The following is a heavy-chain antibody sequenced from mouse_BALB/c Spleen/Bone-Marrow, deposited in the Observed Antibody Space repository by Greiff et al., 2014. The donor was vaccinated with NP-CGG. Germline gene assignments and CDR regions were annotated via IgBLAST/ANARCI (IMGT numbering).Heavy chain of an antibody. CDR2: IDPANGNT. D-gene: IGHD2-4*01. CDR1: GFNIKDTY. Sequence: VQLQQSGAELVKPGASVKLSCTASGFNIKDTYMHWVKQRPEQGLEWIGRIDPANGNTKYDPKFQGKATITANSSSNTAYLQLSSLTSEDTVVYYCASSMITNAMDYWGQGTSVTVSS. J-gene: IGHJ4*01. V-gene: IGHV14-3*02. CDR3: ASSMITNAMDY.